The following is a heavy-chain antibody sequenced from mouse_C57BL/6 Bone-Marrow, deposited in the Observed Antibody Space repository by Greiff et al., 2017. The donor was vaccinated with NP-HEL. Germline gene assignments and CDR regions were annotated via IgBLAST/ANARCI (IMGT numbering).Heavy chain of an antibody. J-gene: IGHJ4*01. CDR2: INPSSGYT. CDR1: GYTFTSYW. CDR3: ASLYYGSSHYAMDY. Sequence: VQLQQSGAELAKPGASVKMSCKASGYTFTSYWMHWVKQRTGKGLEWSGYINPSSGYTKYNQKFKDKATLTADKSSSTAYMQLSSLTYEDSAVYYCASLYYGSSHYAMDYWGQGTSVTVSS. D-gene: IGHD1-1*01. V-gene: IGHV1-7*01.